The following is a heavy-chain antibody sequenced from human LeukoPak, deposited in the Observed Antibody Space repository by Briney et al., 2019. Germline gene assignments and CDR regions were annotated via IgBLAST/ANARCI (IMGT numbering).Heavy chain of an antibody. D-gene: IGHD1-26*01. V-gene: IGHV4-59*08. CDR3: ARGRAWELPDSFQL. CDR1: GGSFTHYY. CDR2: IYSSGTT. Sequence: SETLSLTCAVSGGSFTHYYWSWIRQPPGKGLQWIGYIYSSGTTKYNPSLKSRVTISLDMPNNQFSLILTSVTAADTAVYYCARGRAWELPDSFQLWGQGTLVTVSS. J-gene: IGHJ1*01.